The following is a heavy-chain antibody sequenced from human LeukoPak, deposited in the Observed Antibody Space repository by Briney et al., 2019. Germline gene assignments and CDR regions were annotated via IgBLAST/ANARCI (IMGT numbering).Heavy chain of an antibody. J-gene: IGHJ4*02. CDR2: IYYSGST. CDR3: ARDGQLRDYGDYVSY. CDR1: GGSISSSSYY. D-gene: IGHD4-17*01. Sequence: SETLSLTCTVSGGSISSSSYYWGWIRQPPGKGLEWIGSIYYSGSTYYNPSLKSRVTISVDTSKNQFSLKLSSVTAADTAVYYCARDGQLRDYGDYVSYWGQGTLVTVSS. V-gene: IGHV4-39*07.